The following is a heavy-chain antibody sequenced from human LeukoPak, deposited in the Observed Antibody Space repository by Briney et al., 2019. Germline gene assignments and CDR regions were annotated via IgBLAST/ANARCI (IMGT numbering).Heavy chain of an antibody. V-gene: IGHV3-7*01. Sequence: GGSLRLSCAASGFTFSNYWMSWVRQAPGKGLERVANIKQDGSEKYYVDSVKGRFTISRDNAKNSLYLQMNSLRAEDTAVYYCARDKGTVTIFDCWGKGTLVTVSS. CDR3: ARDKGTVTIFDC. D-gene: IGHD4-11*01. CDR2: IKQDGSEK. J-gene: IGHJ4*02. CDR1: GFTFSNYW.